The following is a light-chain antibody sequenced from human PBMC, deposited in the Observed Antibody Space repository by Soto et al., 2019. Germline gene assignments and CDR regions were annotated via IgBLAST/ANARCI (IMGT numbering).Light chain of an antibody. CDR2: ANN. V-gene: IGLV1-40*01. J-gene: IGLJ1*01. CDR1: SANIAAAYN. Sequence: QTVLTQPPSACGAPGPRATNTYTGCSANIAAAYNVDWYQQLPGPAPKLLLYANNNRPSGVPARFSGSTSGTSGSLAIAGLQAEDEGYYYCQSYDSSLSGYVFGTGTKGIVL. CDR3: QSYDSSLSGYV.